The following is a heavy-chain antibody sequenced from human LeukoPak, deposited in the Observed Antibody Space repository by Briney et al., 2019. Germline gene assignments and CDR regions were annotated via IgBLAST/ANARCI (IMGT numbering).Heavy chain of an antibody. CDR3: ARDDYGGIDY. Sequence: SETLSLTCAVSGGSISSGGYSWSWIRQPPGKGLEWIGYIYYSGSTYYNLSLKSRVTRSVDTSKNQLSVKLSSVTAADTAVYYCARDDYGGIDYWGQGTLVTVSS. CDR2: IYYSGST. D-gene: IGHD4-23*01. V-gene: IGHV4-30-4*07. J-gene: IGHJ4*02. CDR1: GGSISSGGYS.